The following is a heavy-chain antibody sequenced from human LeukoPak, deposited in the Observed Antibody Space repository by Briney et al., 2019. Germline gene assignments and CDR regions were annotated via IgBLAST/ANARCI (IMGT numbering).Heavy chain of an antibody. J-gene: IGHJ5*02. D-gene: IGHD3-10*01. V-gene: IGHV1-18*01. CDR3: AIFLWFGEKWFDP. CDR1: GYTFTSYG. CDR2: ISAYNGNT. Sequence: ASVKVSCKASGYTFTSYGISWVRQAPGQGLEWMGWISAYNGNTNYAQNLQGRVTMTTDTSTSTAYMELRSLRSDDTAVYYCAIFLWFGEKWFDPWGQGTLVTVSP.